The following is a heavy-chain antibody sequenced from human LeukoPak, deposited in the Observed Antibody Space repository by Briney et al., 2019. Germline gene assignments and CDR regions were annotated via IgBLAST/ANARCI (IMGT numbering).Heavy chain of an antibody. CDR3: ARKDYFGSGIYFFDY. Sequence: ASVKVSCKASGYTFTSYYMHWVRQAPGQGLEWMGIINPSGGSTSYAQKFQGRVTITRDTSASTAHMELSSLSSEDTALYYCARKDYFGSGIYFFDYWGQGALVTVSS. V-gene: IGHV1-46*01. CDR2: INPSGGST. D-gene: IGHD3-10*01. CDR1: GYTFTSYY. J-gene: IGHJ4*02.